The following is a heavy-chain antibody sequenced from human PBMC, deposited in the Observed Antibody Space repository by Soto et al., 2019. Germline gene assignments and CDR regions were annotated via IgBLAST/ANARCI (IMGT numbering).Heavy chain of an antibody. Sequence: VQLVQSGAEVKKPGASVKVSCKASGYTFSGSGISWVRQAPGQGLEWMGWISTYNGDTNYAQKVQGRVTMTTDTSTSTAFMELMSLRSDDTAVYYCARSGSVPYYYYGLDVWGQGTTVTVSS. CDR3: ARSGSVPYYYYGLDV. CDR1: GYTFSGSG. D-gene: IGHD1-26*01. J-gene: IGHJ6*02. CDR2: ISTYNGDT. V-gene: IGHV1-18*01.